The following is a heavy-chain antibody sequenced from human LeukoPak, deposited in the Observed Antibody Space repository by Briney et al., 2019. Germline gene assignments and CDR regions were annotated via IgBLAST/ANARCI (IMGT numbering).Heavy chain of an antibody. CDR1: GFTFSSYA. CDR2: ISSNGGST. V-gene: IGHV3-64*01. D-gene: IGHD6-13*01. J-gene: IGHJ4*02. CDR3: ARGYSSSWYRSLIDY. Sequence: GGSLRLSCAASGFTFSSYAMHWVRQAPGKRLEYVSAISSNGGSTYYANSVKGRFTISIDNSKNTLYLQMGSLRAEDMAVYYCARGYSSSWYRSLIDYWGQGTLVTVSS.